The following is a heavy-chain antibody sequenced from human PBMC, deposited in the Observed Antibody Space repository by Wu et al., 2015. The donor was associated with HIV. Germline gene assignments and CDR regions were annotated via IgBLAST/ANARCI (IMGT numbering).Heavy chain of an antibody. V-gene: IGHV1-18*04. CDR1: GYTFTAYY. Sequence: QVQLVQSGAELRKPGASVKVSCKASGYTFTAYYIHWVRQAPGQGLEWMGWISAYNINTNNAQKFQGRVTMTTDTFTSTAYMELRSLTSDDTAVYYCARDRDGTSDNWFDPWGQGTLVTVSS. J-gene: IGHJ5*02. CDR3: ARDRDGTSDNWFDP. CDR2: ISAYNINT. D-gene: IGHD1-1*01.